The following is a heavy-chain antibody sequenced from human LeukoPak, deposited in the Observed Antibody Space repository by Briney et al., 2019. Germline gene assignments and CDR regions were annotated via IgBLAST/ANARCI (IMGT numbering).Heavy chain of an antibody. Sequence: GGSLRLSCAASGFTFSSYSMNWVRQAPGKGLEWVSSISSSSSYIYYADSVKGRFTISRDNSKNTLYLQMNSLRAEDTAVYYCASYYGDYAFGAFDIWGQGTMVTVSS. CDR1: GFTFSSYS. CDR2: ISSSSSYI. V-gene: IGHV3-21*04. D-gene: IGHD4-17*01. CDR3: ASYYGDYAFGAFDI. J-gene: IGHJ3*02.